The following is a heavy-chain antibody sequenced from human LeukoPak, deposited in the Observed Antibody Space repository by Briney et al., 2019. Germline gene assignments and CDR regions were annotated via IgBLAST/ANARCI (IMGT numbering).Heavy chain of an antibody. J-gene: IGHJ4*02. Sequence: SETLSLTCTVSGGSISSHYWSWFRQPPGKELEWIGYIYYSGTTDYNPSLKSRVTISLDPSRTQFSLKLDSVTAADTAVYYRARKRHDSSGYHFDYWGQGTQVTVSS. CDR3: ARKRHDSSGYHFDY. D-gene: IGHD3-22*01. V-gene: IGHV4-59*11. CDR1: GGSISSHY. CDR2: IYYSGTT.